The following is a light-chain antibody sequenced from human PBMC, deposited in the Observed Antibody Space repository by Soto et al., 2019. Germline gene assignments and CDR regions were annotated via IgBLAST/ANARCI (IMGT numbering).Light chain of an antibody. J-gene: IGKJ1*01. Sequence: DIQMTQSPSSLSASVGDRVTITCRASQGIIDYLAWYQQKPGKPPKLLIYAASTLHSGVPSRFSGSGAGTDFTLTTSSLQPEDVATYYCQKYDTAPQTFGPGTRAEIK. V-gene: IGKV1-27*01. CDR2: AAS. CDR1: QGIIDY. CDR3: QKYDTAPQT.